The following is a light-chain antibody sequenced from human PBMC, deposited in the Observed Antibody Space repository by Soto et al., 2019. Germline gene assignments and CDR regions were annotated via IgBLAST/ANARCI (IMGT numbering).Light chain of an antibody. CDR2: KAS. V-gene: IGKV1-5*03. Sequence: DIQLTQSRVFLCSSVVDRVTITFRASQTISSWLAWYQQKPGKAPKLLIYKASTLKSGVPSRFSGSGSGTEFTLTISSLQPDDFATYYCQQYNSYPWTFGQGTKVDNK. J-gene: IGKJ1*01. CDR3: QQYNSYPWT. CDR1: QTISSW.